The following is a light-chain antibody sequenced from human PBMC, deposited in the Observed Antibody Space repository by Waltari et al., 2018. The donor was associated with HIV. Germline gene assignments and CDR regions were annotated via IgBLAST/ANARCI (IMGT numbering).Light chain of an antibody. V-gene: IGKV3-15*01. CDR1: QSVTKN. J-gene: IGKJ1*01. CDR3: QQYHNYWT. CDR2: GAS. Sequence: EVVLTQSPATVSVSPGGRVILSCRASQSVTKNLAWYYQKPGQAPRLVICGASSRAAGFPARFTGSGSGTQFTLTISSLQSEDFAIYYCQQYHNYWTFGQGSK.